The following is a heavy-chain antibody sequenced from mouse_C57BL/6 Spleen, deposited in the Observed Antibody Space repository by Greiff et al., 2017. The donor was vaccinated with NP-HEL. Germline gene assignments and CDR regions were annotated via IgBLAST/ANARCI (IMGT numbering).Heavy chain of an antibody. D-gene: IGHD2-4*01. CDR2: IHPNSGST. Sequence: QVQLQQPGAELVKPGASVKLSCKASGYTFTSYWMHWVKQRPGQGLEWIGMIHPNSGSTNYNEKFKSKATLTVDKSSSTAYMQLSSLTSEDSAVYYCGEDYDGYAMDYWGQGTSVTVSS. V-gene: IGHV1-64*01. CDR3: GEDYDGYAMDY. CDR1: GYTFTSYW. J-gene: IGHJ4*01.